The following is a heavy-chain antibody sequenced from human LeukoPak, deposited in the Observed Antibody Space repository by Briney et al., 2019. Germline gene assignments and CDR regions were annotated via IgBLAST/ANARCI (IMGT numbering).Heavy chain of an antibody. CDR1: GGSISNYY. V-gene: IGHV4-59*01. CDR3: ASRKLGNDY. D-gene: IGHD7-27*01. J-gene: IGHJ4*02. CDR2: IYYTGST. Sequence: PSETLSLTCTVSGGSISNYYWSWIRQSPGKGLEWIGYIYYTGSTSYNPSLRSRVTMSADTSKNQFSLKLSSVTAADTAVYYCASRKLGNDYWGQGTLVTVSS.